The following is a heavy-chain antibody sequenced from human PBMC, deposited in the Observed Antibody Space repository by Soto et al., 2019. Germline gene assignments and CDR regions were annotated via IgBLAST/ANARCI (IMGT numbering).Heavy chain of an antibody. CDR3: AKDYGIRGVIILYVYDY. J-gene: IGHJ4*02. Sequence: GGSLRLSCAASGFTFSSYAMSWVRQAPGKGLEWVSAISGSGGSTYYADSVKGRFAISRDNSKNTLYLQMNSLRAEDTAVYYCAKDYGIRGVIILYVYDYWGQGTLVTVSS. CDR2: ISGSGGST. V-gene: IGHV3-23*01. D-gene: IGHD3-10*01. CDR1: GFTFSSYA.